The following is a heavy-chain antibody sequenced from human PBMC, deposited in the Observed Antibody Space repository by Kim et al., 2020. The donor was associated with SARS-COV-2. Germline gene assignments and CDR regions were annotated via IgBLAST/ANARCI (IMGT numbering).Heavy chain of an antibody. CDR1: GGSISSYY. Sequence: SETLSLTCTVSGGSISSYYWNWIRQPAGKRLEWIGRIYTTGNTNYNPSLKRRVTMSVDTSMNQFSLRLNSVTAADTAVYFCARGGFSTLYPFDFWGQGTL. CDR2: IYTTGNT. D-gene: IGHD6-13*01. J-gene: IGHJ4*02. CDR3: ARGGFSTLYPFDF. V-gene: IGHV4-4*07.